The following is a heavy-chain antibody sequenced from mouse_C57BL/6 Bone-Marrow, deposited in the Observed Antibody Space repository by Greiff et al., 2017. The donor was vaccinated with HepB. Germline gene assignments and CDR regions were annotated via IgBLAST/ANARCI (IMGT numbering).Heavy chain of an antibody. CDR1: GFSFNTYA. J-gene: IGHJ4*01. D-gene: IGHD1-1*01. CDR3: VATDYYAMDY. V-gene: IGHV10-1*01. CDR2: IRSKSNNYAT. Sequence: EVMLVESGGGLVQPKGSLKLSCAASGFSFNTYAMNWVRQAPGKGLEWVARIRSKSNNYATYYADSVKDRFTISRDDSESMLYLQMNNLKTEDTAMYSGVATDYYAMDYWGQGTSVTVSS.